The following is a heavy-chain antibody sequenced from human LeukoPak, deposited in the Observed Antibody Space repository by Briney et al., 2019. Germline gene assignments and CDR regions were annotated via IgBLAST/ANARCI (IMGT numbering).Heavy chain of an antibody. D-gene: IGHD2-2*01. V-gene: IGHV3-7*01. CDR3: ANVPRSTVSY. CDR2: LNEDGSVK. CDR1: EFSFSTNW. J-gene: IGHJ4*02. Sequence: GGSLRLSCAASEFSFSTNWMHWVRQTPGKGLEWVAELNEDGSVKYYVDSVKGRLTISRDNAKSLLFLQMYNLRTEDTGVYFCANVPRSTVSYWGRGTLVTVSS.